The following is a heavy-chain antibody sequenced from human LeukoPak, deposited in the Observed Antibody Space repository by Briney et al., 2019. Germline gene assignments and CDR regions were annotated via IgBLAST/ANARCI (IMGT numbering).Heavy chain of an antibody. V-gene: IGHV4-34*01. CDR2: IYYSGST. J-gene: IGHJ5*02. Sequence: PSETLSLTCAAYGGSFSGYYWGWIRQPPGKGLEWIGSIYYSGSTYYNPSLKSRVTISVDTSKNQFSLKLSSVTAADTAVYYCARGSGYYDFWSGYENRGWFDPWGQGALVTVSS. D-gene: IGHD3-3*01. CDR3: ARGSGYYDFWSGYENRGWFDP. CDR1: GGSFSGYY.